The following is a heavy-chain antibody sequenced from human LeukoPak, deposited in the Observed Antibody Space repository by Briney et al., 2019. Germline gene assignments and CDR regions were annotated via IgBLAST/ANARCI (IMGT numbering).Heavy chain of an antibody. CDR3: ARDTPVLVGWFDP. V-gene: IGHV1-2*02. J-gene: IGHJ5*02. CDR1: GYTFTGYY. D-gene: IGHD2-15*01. CDR2: INPNSGGT. Sequence: ASVKVSCKASGYTFTGYYMHWVRQAPGQGLEWMGWINPNSGGTNYAQKFQGRVTMTRDTSISTAYMELSRLRSDDTAMYYCARDTPVLVGWFDPWGQGTLVTVSS.